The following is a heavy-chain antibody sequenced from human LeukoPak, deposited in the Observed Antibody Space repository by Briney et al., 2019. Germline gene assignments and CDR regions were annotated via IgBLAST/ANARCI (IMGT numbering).Heavy chain of an antibody. V-gene: IGHV4-59*11. CDR1: GFTFSSHA. Sequence: PGGSLRLSCAASGFTFSSHAMSWIRQPPGEGLEWIGYIYYSGSTNYNPSLKSRVTISVDTSKNQFSLKLSSVTAADTAVYYCARAEYSGSYNGSYDPWGQGTLVTVSS. D-gene: IGHD1-26*01. CDR2: IYYSGST. J-gene: IGHJ5*02. CDR3: ARAEYSGSYNGSYDP.